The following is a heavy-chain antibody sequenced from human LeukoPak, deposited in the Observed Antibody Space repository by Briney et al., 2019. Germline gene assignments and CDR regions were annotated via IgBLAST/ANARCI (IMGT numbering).Heavy chain of an antibody. CDR1: GLTVSSNY. D-gene: IGHD5-12*01. J-gene: IGHJ4*02. CDR3: ARQPGGYEYYFDY. V-gene: IGHV3-53*04. CDR2: IYSGGST. Sequence: GGSLRLSCAASGLTVSSNYMSWVRQAPGKGLEWVSVIYSGGSTYYADSVKGRFTISRHNSKNTLYLQMNSLRAEDTAVYYCARQPGGYEYYFDYWGQGTLVTVSS.